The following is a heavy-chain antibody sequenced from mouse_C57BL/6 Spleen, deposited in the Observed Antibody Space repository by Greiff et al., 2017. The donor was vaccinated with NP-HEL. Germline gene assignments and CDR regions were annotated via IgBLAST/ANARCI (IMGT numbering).Heavy chain of an antibody. CDR1: GFTFSNYW. CDR3: KGYDGYYFYAMDY. V-gene: IGHV6-3*01. J-gene: IGHJ4*01. D-gene: IGHD2-3*01. Sequence: EVKVEESGGGLVQPGGSMKLSCVASGFTFSNYWMNWVRQSPEKGLEWVAQIRLKSDNYATHYAESVKGRFTISRDDSKSSVYLQMNNLRAEDTGIYYCKGYDGYYFYAMDYWGQGTSVTVSS. CDR2: IRLKSDNYAT.